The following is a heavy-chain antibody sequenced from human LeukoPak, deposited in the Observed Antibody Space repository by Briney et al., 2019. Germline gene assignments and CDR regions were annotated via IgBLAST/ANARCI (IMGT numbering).Heavy chain of an antibody. CDR2: ISTSGSTI. CDR1: GFTFSSYE. D-gene: IGHD3-9*01. V-gene: IGHV3-48*03. Sequence: GGSLRLSCAASGFTFSSYEMNWVRQAPGKGLEWVSYISTSGSTIYYADSVKGRFTISRDNAKNSLYLQVNSLRAEDTAAYYCARDHDWARAFDIWGQGTMVTVSS. J-gene: IGHJ3*02. CDR3: ARDHDWARAFDI.